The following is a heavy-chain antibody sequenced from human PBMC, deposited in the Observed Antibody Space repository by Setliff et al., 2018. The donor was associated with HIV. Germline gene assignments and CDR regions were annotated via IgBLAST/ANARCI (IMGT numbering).Heavy chain of an antibody. CDR1: GFTFISYG. V-gene: IGHV3-30*02. J-gene: IGHJ3*02. D-gene: IGHD5-18*01. CDR2: IRYDGSYR. CDR3: AKMHTAMDPDTFDI. Sequence: GGSLRLSCAVSGFTFISYGMYWVRQAPGKGLEWVAFIRYDGSYRYYVDSVKGRFTISRDNSKNTMFLQMNSLRVEDTAIYYCAKMHTAMDPDTFDIWGQGKRVTVSS.